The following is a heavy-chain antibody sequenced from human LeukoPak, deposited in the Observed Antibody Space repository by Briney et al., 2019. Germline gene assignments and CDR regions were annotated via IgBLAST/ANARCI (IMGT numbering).Heavy chain of an antibody. V-gene: IGHV1-2*02. CDR3: ARDYYGSGTYYKDY. Sequence: ASVKVSCKASGYSFTSYGINWVRQAPGQGLEWMGWIHPNSGGTNYAQNFQGRVSMTTDTSISTVYMELSRLRSDDTAVYYCARDYYGSGTYYKDYWGQGTLVTVSS. CDR1: GYSFTSYG. CDR2: IHPNSGGT. J-gene: IGHJ4*02. D-gene: IGHD3-10*01.